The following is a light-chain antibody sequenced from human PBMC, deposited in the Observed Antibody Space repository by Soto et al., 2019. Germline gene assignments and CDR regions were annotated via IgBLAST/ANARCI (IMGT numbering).Light chain of an antibody. CDR3: MQSLETPWT. Sequence: DIVMTQSPLSLPVTPGEAASISCSSSQSLLHSNGYNYVDWYLQKAVQSPHLLIYLGSNRASGVHDRFSGSGSVTYFTLKISRVEAEDVGVYYCMQSLETPWTFGQGTKVDIK. V-gene: IGKV2-28*01. J-gene: IGKJ1*01. CDR1: QSLLHSNGYNY. CDR2: LGS.